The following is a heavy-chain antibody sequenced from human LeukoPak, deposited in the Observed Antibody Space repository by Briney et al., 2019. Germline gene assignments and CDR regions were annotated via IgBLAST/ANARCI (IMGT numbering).Heavy chain of an antibody. CDR3: ARESSIFQVVARGYMDV. Sequence: TGGSLRLSCAASGFSFSNHYINWVRQTPGKGLEWVGRTRNKAESYKTEYAASVKCRFTISRDDSKKSLFLHMNSLKTEDTAVYYCARESSIFQVVARGYMDVWGKGTTVTVSS. CDR2: TRNKAESYKT. D-gene: IGHD3-3*01. V-gene: IGHV3-72*01. CDR1: GFSFSNHY. J-gene: IGHJ6*03.